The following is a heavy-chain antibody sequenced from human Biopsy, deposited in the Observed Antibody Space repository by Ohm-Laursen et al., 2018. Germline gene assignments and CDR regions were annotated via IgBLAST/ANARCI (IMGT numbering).Heavy chain of an antibody. Sequence: ASVKVSCNASGYTFTSYDINWVRQATGQGLEWMGWMNPNSGNTDYAQKFQGRVTMTRNTSISTAYMELNRLRSEDTAVYYCERGSFWFGGNYYYYGMDVWGQGTTVTVSS. D-gene: IGHD3-10*01. J-gene: IGHJ6*02. CDR1: GYTFTSYD. V-gene: IGHV1-8*01. CDR3: ERGSFWFGGNYYYYGMDV. CDR2: MNPNSGNT.